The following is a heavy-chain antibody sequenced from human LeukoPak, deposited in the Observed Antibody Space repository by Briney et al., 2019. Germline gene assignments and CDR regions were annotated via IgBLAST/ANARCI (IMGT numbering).Heavy chain of an antibody. CDR3: ARRYYYDSSGSQSLPIDY. V-gene: IGHV4-34*01. CDR1: GGSFSGYY. D-gene: IGHD3-22*01. J-gene: IGHJ4*02. CDR2: INHSGST. Sequence: SETLSLTCAVYGGSFSGYYWGWIRQPPGKGLEWIGEINHSGSTNYNPSLKSRVTISVDTSKNQFSLKLSSVTAADTAVYYCARRYYYDSSGSQSLPIDYWGQGTLVTVSS.